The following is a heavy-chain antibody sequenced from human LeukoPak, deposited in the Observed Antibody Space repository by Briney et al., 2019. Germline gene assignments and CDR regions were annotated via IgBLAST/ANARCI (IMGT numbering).Heavy chain of an antibody. J-gene: IGHJ4*02. V-gene: IGHV3-30-3*01. CDR1: GFTFSSYA. CDR3: AKEEGPNNNNSPGVDY. CDR2: ISYDGSNK. Sequence: GGSLRLSCAASGFTFSSYAMHWVRQAPGEGLEWVAVISYDGSNKYYADSVKGRFTISRDNSMNTLYLQMNGLRGEDTAVYYCAKEEGPNNNNSPGVDYWGQGTLVTVA. D-gene: IGHD4-23*01.